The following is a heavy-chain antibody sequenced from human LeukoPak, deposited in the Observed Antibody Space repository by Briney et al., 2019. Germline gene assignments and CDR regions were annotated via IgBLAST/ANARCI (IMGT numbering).Heavy chain of an antibody. CDR3: AREGGLGYYSTTSCAFGY. J-gene: IGHJ4*02. V-gene: IGHV3-53*01. CDR2: IYSGGST. D-gene: IGHD2-2*01. Sequence: GGSLRLSCAASGFTVSSNYMSWVRQAPGKGLEWVSVIYSGGSTYYADSVKGRFTISRDNSKNTLYLQMNSLRAEDTAVYYCAREGGLGYYSTTSCAFGYWGQGTLVTVSS. CDR1: GFTVSSNY.